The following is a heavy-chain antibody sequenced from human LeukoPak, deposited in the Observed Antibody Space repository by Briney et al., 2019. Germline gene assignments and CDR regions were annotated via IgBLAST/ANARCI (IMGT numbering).Heavy chain of an antibody. J-gene: IGHJ5*02. Sequence: GRSLRLSCAASGFTFDEYAMHWVRQVPGKGLEWVSGISWNSGRRDYADSVKGRFTISRDNAKNSLYLQTNSLRAEDTALYYCVKDSLGATHSGNWFDPWGQGTLVTVSS. CDR2: ISWNSGRR. CDR3: VKDSLGATHSGNWFDP. D-gene: IGHD1-26*01. CDR1: GFTFDEYA. V-gene: IGHV3-9*01.